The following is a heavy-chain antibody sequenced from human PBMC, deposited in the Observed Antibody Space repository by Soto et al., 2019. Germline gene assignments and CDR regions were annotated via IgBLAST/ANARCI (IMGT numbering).Heavy chain of an antibody. V-gene: IGHV4-59*01. D-gene: IGHD2-15*01. J-gene: IGHJ4*02. CDR3: AGLRGYAGSPIDY. CDR1: GGSIISGY. Sequence: SETLSLTCTVSGGSIISGYWSWIRQPPGKGLEWIGYISHSGNTNYNPSVKSRVTLSVDTPKNQFSLRLSSVTTADTAVYYCAGLRGYAGSPIDYWGQGTLVTVSS. CDR2: ISHSGNT.